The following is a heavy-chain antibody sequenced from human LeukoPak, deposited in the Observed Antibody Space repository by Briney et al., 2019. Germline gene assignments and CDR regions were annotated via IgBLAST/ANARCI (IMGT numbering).Heavy chain of an antibody. J-gene: IGHJ3*02. CDR3: ARDLGSSSSYDAFDI. V-gene: IGHV3-74*01. D-gene: IGHD6-13*01. Sequence: PGGSLRLSCAASGFTFSIYWMHWVRQAPGKGLVWVSRINSDGSSTSYADSVKGRFTISRDNAKNTLYLQMNSLRAEDTAVYYCARDLGSSSSYDAFDIWGQGTMVTVSS. CDR2: INSDGSST. CDR1: GFTFSIYW.